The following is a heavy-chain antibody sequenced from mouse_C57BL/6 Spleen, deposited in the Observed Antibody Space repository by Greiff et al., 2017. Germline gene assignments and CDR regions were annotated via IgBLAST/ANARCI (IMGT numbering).Heavy chain of an antibody. CDR2: INPYNGGT. CDR1: GYTFTDYY. J-gene: IGHJ2*01. V-gene: IGHV1-19*01. CDR3: ARSGYYSNYRGGFDY. Sequence: DVQLQESGPVLVKPGASVKMSCKASGYTFTDYYMNWVKQSHGKSLEWIGVINPYNGGTSYNQKFKGKATLTVDKSSSTAYMELNSLTSEDSAVYYCARSGYYSNYRGGFDYWGQGTTLTVSS. D-gene: IGHD2-5*01.